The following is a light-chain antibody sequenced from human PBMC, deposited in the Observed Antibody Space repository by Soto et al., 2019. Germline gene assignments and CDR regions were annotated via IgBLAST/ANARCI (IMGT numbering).Light chain of an antibody. J-gene: IGLJ1*01. CDR1: SSDVGGYKY. CDR3: SSYTDSNTLV. V-gene: IGLV2-14*01. CDR2: DVS. Sequence: QSALTQPASVSGSPGQSITISCTGTSSDVGGYKYVSWYQQHPGKAPKLMIYDVSNRPSGASNRFSGSKSGNTASLTISGLQAEDEADYYCSSYTDSNTLVFGTGTKLTVL.